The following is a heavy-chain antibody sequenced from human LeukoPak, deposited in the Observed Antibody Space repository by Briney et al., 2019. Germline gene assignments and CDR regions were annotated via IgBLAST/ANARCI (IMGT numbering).Heavy chain of an antibody. CDR3: VLRGAVAAADF. J-gene: IGHJ4*02. D-gene: IGHD6-19*01. CDR2: ISSCGSPI. V-gene: IGHV3-48*03. Sequence: GGSLRLSCGASGFTFSSYEMNWVRQAPGKGLEWVSYISSCGSPIYYADSVKGRFTISRDNAKNSLYLQMNSLRAEDTAIYYCVLRGAVAAADFWGQGTLVTVSS. CDR1: GFTFSSYE.